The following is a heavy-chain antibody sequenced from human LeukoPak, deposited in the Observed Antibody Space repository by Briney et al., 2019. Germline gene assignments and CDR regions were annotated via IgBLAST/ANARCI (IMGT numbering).Heavy chain of an antibody. CDR3: ASLLEVYSSSWYWFY. D-gene: IGHD6-13*01. CDR2: IYPGDSDT. J-gene: IGHJ4*02. V-gene: IGHV5-51*01. CDR1: GYSFTSYW. Sequence: GESLKISCKGSGYSFTSYWIGWVRQMPGKGLEWMGIIYPGDSDTRYSPSFQGQVTISADKSISTAYLQWSSLKASDTAMYYCASLLEVYSSSWYWFYWGQGTLVTVSS.